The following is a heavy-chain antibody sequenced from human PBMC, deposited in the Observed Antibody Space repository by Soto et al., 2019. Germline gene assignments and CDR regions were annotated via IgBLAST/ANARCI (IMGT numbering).Heavy chain of an antibody. Sequence: QVQLQESGPGLVKPSDTLSLTCAVSGYSISSSNWWGWIRQPPGKGLEWIGYIYYSGSTYYNPSLKSRVTMAVDTSNHQFALKLSSVTAVDTAVYYCARGPRWEVGSRPSWFDPWGQGTLVTVSS. J-gene: IGHJ5*02. CDR3: ARGPRWEVGSRPSWFDP. CDR2: IYYSGST. V-gene: IGHV4-28*03. D-gene: IGHD1-26*01. CDR1: GYSISSSNW.